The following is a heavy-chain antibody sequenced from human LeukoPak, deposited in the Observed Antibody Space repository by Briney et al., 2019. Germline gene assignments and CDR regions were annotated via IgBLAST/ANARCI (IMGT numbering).Heavy chain of an antibody. CDR3: AKDRGTYAFLRY. D-gene: IGHD3-10*01. CDR1: GFTFSSYG. V-gene: IGHV3-30*02. Sequence: PGGSLRLSCAASGFTFSSYGMHWVRQAPGKGLEWVAFIRYDGSNKYYADSVKGRFTISRDNSKNTLYLQMNSLRAEDTAVYYCAKDRGTYAFLRYWGQGTLVTISS. CDR2: IRYDGSNK. J-gene: IGHJ4*02.